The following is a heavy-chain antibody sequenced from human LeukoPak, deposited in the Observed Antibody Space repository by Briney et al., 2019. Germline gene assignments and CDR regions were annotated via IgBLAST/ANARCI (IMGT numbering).Heavy chain of an antibody. D-gene: IGHD1-26*01. CDR1: GLTLSSYA. V-gene: IGHV3-30*01. CDR3: ARGPGPIAGAKNPFDI. J-gene: IGHJ3*02. CDR2: ISYDGRNK. Sequence: GGSLRLSCAASGLTLSSYAMHWVRQAPGKGLEWVAVISYDGRNKYYADSVKGRFTISGDKSKNTLYLQMTSMRPEDTAFYYCARGPGPIAGAKNPFDIWGQGTMVTVSS.